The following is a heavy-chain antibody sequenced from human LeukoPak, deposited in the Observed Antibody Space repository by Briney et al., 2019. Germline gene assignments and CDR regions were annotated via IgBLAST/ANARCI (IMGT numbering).Heavy chain of an antibody. V-gene: IGHV3-30*04. Sequence: GGSLRLSCADSGFTFSNYAMYWVRQAPGKGLEWVAVKSYDGSNKYYADSVKGRFTISRDNSKNTLYLQMNSLRAEDTAVYYCAKDWGEATTFYYYYYYYMDVWGKGTTVTISS. CDR1: GFTFSNYA. D-gene: IGHD5-12*01. J-gene: IGHJ6*03. CDR2: KSYDGSNK. CDR3: AKDWGEATTFYYYYYYYMDV.